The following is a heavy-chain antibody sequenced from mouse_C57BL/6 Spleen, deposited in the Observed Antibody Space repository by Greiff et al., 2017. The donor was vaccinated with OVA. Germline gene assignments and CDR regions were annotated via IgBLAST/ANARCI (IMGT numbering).Heavy chain of an antibody. D-gene: IGHD1-1*01. V-gene: IGHV2-2*01. CDR2: IWSGGST. J-gene: IGHJ4*01. Sequence: QVQLQQSGPGLVQPSQSLSITCTVSGFSLTSYGVHWVRQSPGKGLEWLGVIWSGGSTDYNAAFISRLSISKDNSKSQVFFKMNSLQADDTAIYYCASITTVDYAMDYWGQGTSVTFSS. CDR3: ASITTVDYAMDY. CDR1: GFSLTSYG.